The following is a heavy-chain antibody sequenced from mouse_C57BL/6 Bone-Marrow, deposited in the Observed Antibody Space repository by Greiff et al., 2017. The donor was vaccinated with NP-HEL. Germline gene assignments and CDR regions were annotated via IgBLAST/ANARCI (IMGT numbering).Heavy chain of an antibody. J-gene: IGHJ1*03. Sequence: QVQLQQPGAELVMPGASVKLSCKASGYTFTSYWMHWVKQRPGQGLEWIGEIDPSDSYTNYNQKFKGKSTLTVEKSSSTAYLQLSSLTSEDSAVYYCSRYYASSYWYFDVWGTGTTVTVSS. CDR3: SRYYASSYWYFDV. D-gene: IGHD1-1*01. CDR2: IDPSDSYT. V-gene: IGHV1-69*01. CDR1: GYTFTSYW.